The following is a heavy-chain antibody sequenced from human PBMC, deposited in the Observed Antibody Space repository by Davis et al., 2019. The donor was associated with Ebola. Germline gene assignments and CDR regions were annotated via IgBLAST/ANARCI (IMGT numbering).Heavy chain of an antibody. CDR3: ARDFTMIVVVDYYYYYYGMDV. D-gene: IGHD3-22*01. Sequence: AASVKVSCKASGYTFTSYYMHGLRQAPGQGLEWMGIINPSGGSTSYAQKLQGRVTMTGDTSTSTVYMELSSLRSEDTAVYYCARDFTMIVVVDYYYYYYGMDVWGQGTTVTVSS. CDR2: INPSGGST. J-gene: IGHJ6*02. V-gene: IGHV1-46*01. CDR1: GYTFTSYY.